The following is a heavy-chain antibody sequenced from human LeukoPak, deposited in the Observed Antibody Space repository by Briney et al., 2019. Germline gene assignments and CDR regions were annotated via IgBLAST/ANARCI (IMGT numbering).Heavy chain of an antibody. V-gene: IGHV4-39*07. CDR3: ARAADIVVPDAFDI. Sequence: SETLSLTCTVSGGSISSSSYYWGWIRQPPGKGLEWIGSIYYSGSTYYNPSLKSRVTISVDTSKNQFSLKLSSVTAADTAVYYCARAADIVVPDAFDIWGQGTMVTVSS. CDR1: GGSISSSSYY. J-gene: IGHJ3*02. D-gene: IGHD2-15*01. CDR2: IYYSGST.